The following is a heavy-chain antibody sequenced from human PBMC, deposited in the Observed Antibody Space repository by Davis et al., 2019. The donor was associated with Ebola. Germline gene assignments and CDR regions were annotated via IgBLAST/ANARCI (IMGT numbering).Heavy chain of an antibody. CDR3: AREPWFNP. CDR2: IGTSTSYR. CDR1: GFAFSNHG. Sequence: GGSLRLSCAASGFAFSNHGMNWVRQAPGKGLEWVSSIGTSTSYRYYAESVKGRFTISRDNAKNSLYLQMSSLRVEDTAVYYCAREPWFNPWGQGTLVTVSS. V-gene: IGHV3-21*01. J-gene: IGHJ5*02.